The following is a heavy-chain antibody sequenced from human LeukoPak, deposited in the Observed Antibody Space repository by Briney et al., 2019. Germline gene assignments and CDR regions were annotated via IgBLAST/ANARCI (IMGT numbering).Heavy chain of an antibody. CDR2: INHSGST. CDR3: ARGSIAAAGTGVWFDH. J-gene: IGHJ5*02. Sequence: SETLSLTCAVYGGSFSGYYWSWLRQPPGKGLEWVGEINHSGSTNYNPSLKSRVTISVDTSKNQFSLKLSSVTAADTAVYYCARGSIAAAGTGVWFDHWGQGTLVTVSS. D-gene: IGHD6-13*01. CDR1: GGSFSGYY. V-gene: IGHV4-34*01.